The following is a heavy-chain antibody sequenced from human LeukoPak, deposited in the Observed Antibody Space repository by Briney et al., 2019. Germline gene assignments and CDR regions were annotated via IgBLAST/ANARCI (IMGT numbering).Heavy chain of an antibody. CDR3: ARDANEYSSSSDDY. D-gene: IGHD6-6*01. J-gene: IGHJ4*02. V-gene: IGHV3-11*06. Sequence: GGSLRLSCAASGFXFSDYYMSWIRQAPGKGLEWVSYISSSSSHTNYADSVKGRFAVSRDNAKNSLYLQMNSLRAEDTAVYYCARDANEYSSSSDDYWGQGTLVTVSS. CDR2: ISSSSSHT. CDR1: GFXFSDYY.